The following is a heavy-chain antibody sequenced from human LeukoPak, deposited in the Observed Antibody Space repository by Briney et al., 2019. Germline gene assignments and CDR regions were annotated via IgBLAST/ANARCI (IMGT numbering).Heavy chain of an antibody. Sequence: TGGSLRLSCAASGFTFSSYWMSWVRQAPGKGLEWVSYISSSSSTIYYADSVKGRFTISRDNAKNSLYLQMNSLRAEDTAVYYCASEYSYGYPAFDYWGQGTLVTVSS. V-gene: IGHV3-48*04. CDR2: ISSSSSTI. J-gene: IGHJ4*02. D-gene: IGHD5-18*01. CDR3: ASEYSYGYPAFDY. CDR1: GFTFSSYW.